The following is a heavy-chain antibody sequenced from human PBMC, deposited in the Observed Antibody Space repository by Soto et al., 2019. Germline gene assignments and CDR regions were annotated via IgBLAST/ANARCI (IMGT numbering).Heavy chain of an antibody. V-gene: IGHV4-4*02. J-gene: IGHJ4*02. Sequence: SETLSLTCAVSGGSISSTNWWSWVRQPPGKGLEWIGEIYHSGSTNYNPSLRSRVTISVDKSKIQFSLKLSSVTAADTAVYYCARIKGGSGWALDYWGQGTLVTVSS. CDR3: ARIKGGSGWALDY. D-gene: IGHD6-19*01. CDR2: IYHSGST. CDR1: GGSISSTNW.